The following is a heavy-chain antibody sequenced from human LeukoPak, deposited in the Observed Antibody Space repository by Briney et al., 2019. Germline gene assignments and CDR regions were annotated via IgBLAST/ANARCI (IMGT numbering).Heavy chain of an antibody. V-gene: IGHV1-69*04. J-gene: IGHJ6*02. D-gene: IGHD2-2*01. CDR1: GYTFTSYG. CDR3: ASRYCSSTSCYPRGNYYYYYGMDV. CDR2: IIPILGIA. Sequence: ASVKVSCKASGYTFTSYGISWVRQAPGQGLEWMGRIIPILGIANYAQKFQGRVTITADKSTSTAYMELSSLRSEDTAVYYCASRYCSSTSCYPRGNYYYYYGMDVWGQGTTVTVSS.